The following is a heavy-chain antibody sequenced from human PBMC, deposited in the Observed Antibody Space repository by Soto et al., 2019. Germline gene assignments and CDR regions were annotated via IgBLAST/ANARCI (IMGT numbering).Heavy chain of an antibody. V-gene: IGHV3-48*03. D-gene: IGHD3-3*01. Sequence: GGSLRLSCAASGFTFSSYEMNWVLQAPGKGLEWVSYISSSGSTIYYADSVKVRFTISRDNAKNSLYLQMNSLRAEDTAVYYCARDPTTIFGVVLDFDPWGQGTLVTVSS. J-gene: IGHJ5*02. CDR2: ISSSGSTI. CDR1: GFTFSSYE. CDR3: ARDPTTIFGVVLDFDP.